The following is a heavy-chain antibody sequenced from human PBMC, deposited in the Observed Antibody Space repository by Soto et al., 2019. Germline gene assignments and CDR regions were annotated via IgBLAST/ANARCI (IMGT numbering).Heavy chain of an antibody. V-gene: IGHV1-69*11. CDR1: GGSFSSYA. Sequence: QVQLVQSGAEVKKPGSSVKVSCKASGGSFSSYAFTWVRQAPGQGLEWMGRIIPLLGTSTYAQKFQGRVTITADESTSTAALELRFLRAGDTALYSCARGHVDIVGGFDPWGQGTLVTVSS. D-gene: IGHD5-12*01. CDR3: ARGHVDIVGGFDP. J-gene: IGHJ5*02. CDR2: IIPLLGTS.